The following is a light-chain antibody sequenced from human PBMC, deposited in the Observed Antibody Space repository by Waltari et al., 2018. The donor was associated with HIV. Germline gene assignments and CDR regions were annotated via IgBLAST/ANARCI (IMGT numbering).Light chain of an antibody. CDR2: AAS. CDR3: QQLNSYPST. J-gene: IGKJ1*01. V-gene: IGKV1-9*01. Sequence: DIQLTQSPSFLSASVGDRVTITCRASQGISSYLAWYQQKPGKAPKLLIYAASTLQSGVPSRFSGSGSGTEFTLTISSLQPEDFATYYCQQLNSYPSTFGQRTKVEIK. CDR1: QGISSY.